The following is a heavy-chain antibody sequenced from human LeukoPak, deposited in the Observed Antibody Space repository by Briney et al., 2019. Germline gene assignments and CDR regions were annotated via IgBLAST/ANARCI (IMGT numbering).Heavy chain of an antibody. CDR1: GFTVSGNS. CDR3: AREPLI. CDR2: IYSAGDT. J-gene: IGHJ4*02. Sequence: GGSLRLSRVASGFTVSGNSVSWVRQAPGKGLEWVSIIYSAGDTYYADSVKGRFTLSRDNSKNTLYLQMNTLRAEDTAVYYCAREPLIWGQGTLVTVSS. V-gene: IGHV3-53*01.